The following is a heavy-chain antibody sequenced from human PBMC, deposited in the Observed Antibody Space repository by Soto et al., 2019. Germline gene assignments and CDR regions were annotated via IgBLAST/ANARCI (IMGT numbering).Heavy chain of an antibody. J-gene: IGHJ6*02. D-gene: IGHD3-3*01. CDR3: ARGKDVMCYDFWSGSDV. Sequence: SVKVSCKASGGTFSSYAISWLRQAPGKGLEWVGGIIPIFGTANYSQKVQGRVTITADKSTSTAYMELSSLRSEDTGVYYCARGKDVMCYDFWSGSDVWGQGTTVTVS. CDR2: IIPIFGTA. CDR1: GGTFSSYA. V-gene: IGHV1-69*06.